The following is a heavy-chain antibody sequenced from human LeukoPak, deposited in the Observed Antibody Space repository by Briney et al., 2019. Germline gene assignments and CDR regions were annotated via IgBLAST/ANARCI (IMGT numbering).Heavy chain of an antibody. CDR2: ISSSSSYI. Sequence: GGSLRLSCAASGFTFSSYSMNWVRQAPGKGLEWVSSISSSSSYIYYADSVKGRFTISRDNAKNSLYLQMNSLRAEDTAVYYCAREPSHQTSPVNWGQGTLVTDSS. CDR3: AREPSHQTSPVN. J-gene: IGHJ4*02. V-gene: IGHV3-21*01. CDR1: GFTFSSYS. D-gene: IGHD2-2*01.